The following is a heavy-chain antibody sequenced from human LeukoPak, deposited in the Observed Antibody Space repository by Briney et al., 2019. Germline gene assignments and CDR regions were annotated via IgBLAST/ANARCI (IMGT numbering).Heavy chain of an antibody. J-gene: IGHJ6*03. Sequence: PGGSLRLSRAASGFTFSSYEMNWVRQAPGKGLEWVSYISSSGSTIYYADSVKGRFTISRDNAKNSLYLQMNSLRAEDTAVYYCARGTAAMIRYYHYYYMDVWGKGTTVTISS. V-gene: IGHV3-48*03. CDR3: ARGTAAMIRYYHYYYMDV. CDR2: ISSSGSTI. CDR1: GFTFSSYE. D-gene: IGHD2-2*01.